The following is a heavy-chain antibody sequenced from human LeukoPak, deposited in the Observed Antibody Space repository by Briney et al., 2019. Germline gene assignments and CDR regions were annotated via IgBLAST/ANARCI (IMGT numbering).Heavy chain of an antibody. D-gene: IGHD3-22*01. V-gene: IGHV3-23*01. J-gene: IGHJ4*02. CDR2: ISGSGGST. CDR3: AKGGTYYYDSSGYYHKYYFDY. CDR1: GFTFDDYV. Sequence: GGSLRLSCAASGFTFDDYVMHWVRQAPGKGLEWVSAISGSGGSTYYADSVKGRFTISRDNSKNTLYLQMNSLRAEDTAVYYCAKGGTYYYDSSGYYHKYYFDYWGQGTLVTVSS.